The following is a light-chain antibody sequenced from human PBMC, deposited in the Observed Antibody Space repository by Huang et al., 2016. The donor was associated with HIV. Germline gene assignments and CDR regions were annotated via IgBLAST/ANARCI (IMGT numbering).Light chain of an antibody. CDR1: QGISSW. J-gene: IGKJ2*01. CDR3: QQANTFPYT. CDR2: AAT. V-gene: IGKV1-12*01. Sequence: DIQLTQSPSSVSASVGVRVTITCRASQGISSWLAWYQQKPGKAPKLLLYAATSLQSWVPSRCGASGSGTEFTVTISRLQPEDFATYYCQQANTFPYTFGQGTKLKIK.